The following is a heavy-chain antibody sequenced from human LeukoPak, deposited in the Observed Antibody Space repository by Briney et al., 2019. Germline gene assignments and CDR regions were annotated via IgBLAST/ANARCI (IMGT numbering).Heavy chain of an antibody. CDR1: GYTFTGFH. CDR2: INPNNGGT. CDR3: ARGSGYNWFDP. Sequence: ASVKVSCKASGYTFTGFHIHWVRQAPGQGLEWMGWINPNNGGTNYAQNFQGRVTMTRDTSVSTAYMELSSLTSDDTAVYFCARGSGYNWFDPWGQGTLVTVSP. V-gene: IGHV1-2*02. J-gene: IGHJ5*02.